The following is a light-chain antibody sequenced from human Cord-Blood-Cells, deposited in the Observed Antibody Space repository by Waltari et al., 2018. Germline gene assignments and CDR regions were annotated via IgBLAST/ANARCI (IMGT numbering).Light chain of an antibody. CDR1: SSDVGGYNY. J-gene: IGLJ2*01. Sequence: QSALTQPPSASGSPGQSVTISCTGTSSDVGGYNYVSWYQQPPGKAPKLMIYEVSKRPSGVPDRFSGSKSGNTASLTVSGLQAEDEADYYCSSYAGSNKLVVFGGGTKLTVL. V-gene: IGLV2-8*01. CDR3: SSYAGSNKLVV. CDR2: EVS.